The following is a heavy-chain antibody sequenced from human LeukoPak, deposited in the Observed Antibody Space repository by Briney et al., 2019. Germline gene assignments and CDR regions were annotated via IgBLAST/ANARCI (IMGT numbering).Heavy chain of an antibody. CDR1: GFTFSSYA. V-gene: IGHV3-23*01. Sequence: GGSLRLSCAASGFTFSSYAMSWVRQAPGKGLEWVSAISGSGGSTYHADSVKGRFTISRDNSKNTLYLQMNSLRAEDTAVYYCAKDLSIAARPSSDYWGQGTLVTVSS. J-gene: IGHJ4*02. D-gene: IGHD6-6*01. CDR3: AKDLSIAARPSSDY. CDR2: ISGSGGST.